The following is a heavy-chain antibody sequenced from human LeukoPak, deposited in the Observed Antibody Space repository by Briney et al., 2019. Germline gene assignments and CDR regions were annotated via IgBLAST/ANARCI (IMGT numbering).Heavy chain of an antibody. V-gene: IGHV3-66*01. J-gene: IGHJ5*02. CDR2: MQTGGST. CDR3: ARGGPTYNILTGYSSLDA. Sequence: GGSLRLSCAASGFNVNNYYMSWVRQSPGKGLEWLSVMQTGGSTYYADSVKGRFTISRDNSKNTLYLQVTGLRVDDTAMYYCARGGPTYNILTGYSSLDAWGQGTLVTVSS. CDR1: GFNVNNYY. D-gene: IGHD3-9*01.